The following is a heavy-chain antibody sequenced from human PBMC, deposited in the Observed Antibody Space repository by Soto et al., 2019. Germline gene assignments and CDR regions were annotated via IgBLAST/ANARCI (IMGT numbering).Heavy chain of an antibody. Sequence: QVQLVQSGAEVKKPGASVKVSCKASGYTFTSYDINWVRQATGQGLEWMGWMNPNSGNTGYAQKFQGRVTMTRNTSISTAYMELGSLRSEDTAVYYCARGPPYRNNYGMDVWGQGTTVTVSS. CDR1: GYTFTSYD. J-gene: IGHJ6*02. CDR2: MNPNSGNT. V-gene: IGHV1-8*01. CDR3: ARGPPYRNNYGMDV. D-gene: IGHD4-4*01.